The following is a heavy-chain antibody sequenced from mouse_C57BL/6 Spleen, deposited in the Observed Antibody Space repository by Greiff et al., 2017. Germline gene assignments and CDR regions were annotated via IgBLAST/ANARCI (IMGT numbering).Heavy chain of an antibody. CDR2: IRSKSNNYAT. V-gene: IGHV10-1*01. CDR1: GFSFNTYA. D-gene: IGHD2-3*01. CDR3: VSARGGYFYYFDN. J-gene: IGHJ2*01. Sequence: EVQLMESGGGLVQPKGSLKLSCAASGFSFNTYAMNWVRQAPGKGLEWVARIRSKSNNYATYYADSVKDRFTISRDDSESMLYLQMKNLKTGDTAMYYCVSARGGYFYYFDNWCKVTTLSVTS.